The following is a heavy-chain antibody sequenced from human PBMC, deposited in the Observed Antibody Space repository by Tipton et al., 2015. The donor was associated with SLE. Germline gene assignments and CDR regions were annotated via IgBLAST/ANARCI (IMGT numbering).Heavy chain of an antibody. CDR1: GASITSGRYY. J-gene: IGHJ4*02. D-gene: IGHD2-8*02. V-gene: IGHV4-61*02. Sequence: LRLSCTVSGASITSGRYYWTWIRQRAGKGMEWIGRIDSSGSTHYNPTLKSRVTMSLDASKNQFSLNLTSVTAADTAVYYCARRVCSGGVCYIFDYWGQGTLVTVSS. CDR2: IDSSGST. CDR3: ARRVCSGGVCYIFDY.